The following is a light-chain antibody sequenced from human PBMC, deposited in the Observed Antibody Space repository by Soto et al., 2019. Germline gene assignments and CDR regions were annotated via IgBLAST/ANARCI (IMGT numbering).Light chain of an antibody. CDR1: QSVSSS. V-gene: IGKV3-15*01. CDR2: GAS. J-gene: IGKJ1*01. CDR3: LQYNNWWT. Sequence: MVMTQSPATLSVSPGERATLSCRASQSVSSSLAWYQQKPGRSPRLLIYGASTRAIGIPARFSGSGSGTEFTLTISSLQSEDFAVYYCLQYNNWWTFGQGTNVDIK.